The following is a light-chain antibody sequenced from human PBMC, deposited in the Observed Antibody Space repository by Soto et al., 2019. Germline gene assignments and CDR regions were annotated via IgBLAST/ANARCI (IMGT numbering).Light chain of an antibody. CDR3: TQLNSYPQQ. CDR2: AAS. Sequence: IQLTQSPSSLSASVGDRVTITCRPSQGISRYLAWYQQKPGKAPKLLIYAASTLQSGVPSRFSGSGSGTDFTLTISSMKPEYFATYCCTQLNSYPQQFGGGTKVDIK. CDR1: QGISRY. J-gene: IGKJ4*02. V-gene: IGKV1-9*01.